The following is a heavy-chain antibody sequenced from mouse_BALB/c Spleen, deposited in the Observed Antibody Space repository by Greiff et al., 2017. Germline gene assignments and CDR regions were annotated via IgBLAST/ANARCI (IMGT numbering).Heavy chain of an antibody. CDR3: ARDHYGGFAY. V-gene: IGHV2-9*02. Sequence: QVQLKESGPGLVAPSQSLSITCTVSGFSLTSYGVHWVRQPPGKGLEWLGVIWAGGSTNYNSALMSRLSISKDNSKSQVFLKMNSLQTDDTAMYYCARDHYGGFAYWGQGTLVTVSA. CDR2: IWAGGST. CDR1: GFSLTSYG. J-gene: IGHJ3*01. D-gene: IGHD1-2*01.